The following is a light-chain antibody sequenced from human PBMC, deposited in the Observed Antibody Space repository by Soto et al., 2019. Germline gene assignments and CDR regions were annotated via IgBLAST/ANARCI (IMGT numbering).Light chain of an antibody. CDR3: QQSYNIQALT. J-gene: IGKJ4*01. Sequence: DIQMTQSPSSLSASVGDRVDITCRASQNIRNYLNWYQQKPGKAPRVLIYGAASLQSGVPSRFSGSGSRTNFSLTINSLQPEDYATYYCQQSYNIQALTFGGGTQVEIK. V-gene: IGKV1-39*01. CDR1: QNIRNY. CDR2: GAA.